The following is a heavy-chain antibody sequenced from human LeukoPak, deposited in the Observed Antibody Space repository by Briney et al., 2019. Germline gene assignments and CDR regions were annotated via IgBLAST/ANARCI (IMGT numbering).Heavy chain of an antibody. CDR1: GYTFTGYY. CDR3: ARDSGGFGELLVPDY. CDR2: INPNSGGT. Sequence: GASVKVSCKASGYTFTGYYMHWVRQAPGQGLEWMGWINPNSGGTNYAQKLQGRVTMTTDTSTSTAYMELRSLRSDDTAVYYCARDSGGFGELLVPDYWGQGTLVTVSS. D-gene: IGHD3-10*01. V-gene: IGHV1-2*02. J-gene: IGHJ4*02.